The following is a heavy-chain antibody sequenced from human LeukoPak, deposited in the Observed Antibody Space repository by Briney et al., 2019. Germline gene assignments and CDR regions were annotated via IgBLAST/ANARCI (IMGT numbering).Heavy chain of an antibody. J-gene: IGHJ4*02. Sequence: GGSLRLSCAASGFTFSTYAMSWVRQAPGKGLEWVSAISGNGGRTYYADSAKGRFTISRDNSKSTLYLQMNSLRAADTAVYYCAKEAEYSTSGYFEYWGQGSLVTASS. CDR3: AKEAEYSTSGYFEY. D-gene: IGHD6-6*01. CDR1: GFTFSTYA. CDR2: ISGNGGRT. V-gene: IGHV3-23*01.